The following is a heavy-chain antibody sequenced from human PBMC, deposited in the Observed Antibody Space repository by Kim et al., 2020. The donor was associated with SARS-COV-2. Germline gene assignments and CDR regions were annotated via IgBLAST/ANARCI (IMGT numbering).Heavy chain of an antibody. Sequence: ETRSLTWAVSGGSIRGVRWGRVGREPPGKGLEWIGEIHHSGKTNYNPTLRSRVTMSVDKSKNQFSLRLSSVTAADTAVYYCTRLLTDNGNYFRHDLWG. CDR2: IHHSGKT. V-gene: IGHV4-4*02. J-gene: IGHJ5*02. D-gene: IGHD1-26*01. CDR3: TRLLTDNGNYFRHDL. CDR1: GGSIRGVRW.